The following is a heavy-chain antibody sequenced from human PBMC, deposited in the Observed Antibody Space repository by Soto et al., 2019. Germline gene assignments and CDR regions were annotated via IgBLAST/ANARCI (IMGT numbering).Heavy chain of an antibody. CDR1: VFTFSSYA. V-gene: IGHV3-23*01. CDR3: AKYMVATRTGPYYRMAI. J-gene: IGHJ6*01. D-gene: IGHD5-12*01. Sequence: PGGSLRLSCAASVFTFSSYAMSWVRQAPGKGLECVSAISVSGGSTYYADSVKGRFTISRYNSENTLYLQMNSLRAEDTAVYYCAKYMVATRTGPYYRMAIWAQGTTVTFSS. CDR2: ISVSGGST.